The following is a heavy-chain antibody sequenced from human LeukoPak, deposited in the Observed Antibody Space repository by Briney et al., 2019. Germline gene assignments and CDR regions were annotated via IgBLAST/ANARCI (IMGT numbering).Heavy chain of an antibody. CDR2: IYYSGST. J-gene: IGHJ4*02. CDR3: ARGRYYDYVWGSYPLDY. CDR1: GGSISSSSSY. Sequence: SETLSLTCSVSGGSISSSSSYWGWIRQPPGKGLEWIGSIYYSGSTYYNPSLKSRVTISVDTSKNQFSLKLSSVTAADTAVYYCARGRYYDYVWGSYPLDYWGQGTLVTVSS. V-gene: IGHV4-39*07. D-gene: IGHD3-16*02.